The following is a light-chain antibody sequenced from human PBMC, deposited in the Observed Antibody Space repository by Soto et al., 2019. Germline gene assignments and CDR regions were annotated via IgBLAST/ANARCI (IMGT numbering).Light chain of an antibody. CDR3: QKYNSAPRT. CDR2: AAS. CDR1: HGISNY. Sequence: DIQMTQSPSSLSASVGYRVTITCRASHGISNYLAWSQQKPGKVPKILIYAASTLQSGVPCRFSGSGSGTDFTLTISSLQPEDVATYYCQKYNSAPRTFGQGTKVEIK. J-gene: IGKJ1*01. V-gene: IGKV1-27*01.